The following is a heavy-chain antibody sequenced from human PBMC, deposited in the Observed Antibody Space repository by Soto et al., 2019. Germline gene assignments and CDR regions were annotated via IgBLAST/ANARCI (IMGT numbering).Heavy chain of an antibody. V-gene: IGHV3-7*02. J-gene: IGHJ4*02. CDR2: IKYDGSLT. CDR1: GFTFDNYW. Sequence: PGGSLRLSCVGSGFTFDNYWMGWVRQAPGKGLEWVGNIKYDGSLTFYADSVKGRFTISIDNAKNSLYLQMNSLRVEDTAVYYCGRVADSGYYTVEYWGQGTLVTVSS. CDR3: GRVADSGYYTVEY. D-gene: IGHD3-22*01.